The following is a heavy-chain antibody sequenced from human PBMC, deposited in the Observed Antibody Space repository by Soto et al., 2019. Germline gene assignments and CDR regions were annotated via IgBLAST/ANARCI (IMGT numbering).Heavy chain of an antibody. CDR3: ARDKITGLFDY. Sequence: SETLSLTCTVSGGSISSYYWSWIRQPPGKGLEWIGYIYYSGSTNYNPSLESRATISVDTSKHQFSLKLSSVTAADTAVYYCARDKITGLFDYWGQGTLVTVSS. J-gene: IGHJ4*02. CDR2: IYYSGST. CDR1: GGSISSYY. V-gene: IGHV4-59*01. D-gene: IGHD2-8*02.